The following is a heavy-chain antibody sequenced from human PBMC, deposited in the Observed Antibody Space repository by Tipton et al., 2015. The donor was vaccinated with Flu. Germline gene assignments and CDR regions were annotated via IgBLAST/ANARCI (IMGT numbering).Heavy chain of an antibody. Sequence: TLSLTCTVSGVSISSYYWSWIRQPPGKGLEWIGYIYYSGSTNYNPSLKSRVTISVDTSTNQFSLKLSSVTAADTAVYYCARGDCSSTSCLDYWGQGTLVTVSS. CDR3: ARGDCSSTSCLDY. D-gene: IGHD2-2*01. V-gene: IGHV4-59*01. CDR2: IYYSGST. J-gene: IGHJ4*02. CDR1: GVSISSYY.